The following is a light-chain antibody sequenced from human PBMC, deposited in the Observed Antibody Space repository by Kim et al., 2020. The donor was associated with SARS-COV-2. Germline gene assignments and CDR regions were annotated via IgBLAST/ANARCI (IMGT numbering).Light chain of an antibody. CDR2: GAS. V-gene: IGKV1-33*01. Sequence: ASVGDRVTITCQASQDIIAYLNWFQQKPGKATKLLIYGASKLETGVPSRFSASGSGPDFTLTITNLQPEDAATYHCQQYHKIPYTFGQGTKLEI. CDR3: QQYHKIPYT. CDR1: QDIIAY. J-gene: IGKJ2*01.